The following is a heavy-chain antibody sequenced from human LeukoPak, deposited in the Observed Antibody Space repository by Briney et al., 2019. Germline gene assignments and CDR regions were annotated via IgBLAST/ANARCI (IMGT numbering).Heavy chain of an antibody. Sequence: SETLSLTCTVSGGSISSYYWSWIRQPPGKGLEWIGYIYYSGSTNYNPSLKSRVTISVDTSKNQFSLKLSSVTAADTAVYYCARVAVAGTSGIDYRGQGTLVTVSS. D-gene: IGHD6-19*01. CDR1: GGSISSYY. CDR2: IYYSGST. V-gene: IGHV4-59*01. J-gene: IGHJ4*02. CDR3: ARVAVAGTSGIDY.